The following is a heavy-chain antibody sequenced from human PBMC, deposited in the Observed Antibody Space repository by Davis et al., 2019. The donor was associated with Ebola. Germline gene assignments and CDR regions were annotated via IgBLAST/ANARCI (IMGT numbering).Heavy chain of an antibody. CDR3: ARVWGSIAAAGTRYFQH. J-gene: IGHJ1*01. CDR1: GASFSGYY. D-gene: IGHD6-13*01. V-gene: IGHV4-34*01. CDR2: INHSGST. Sequence: SEPLSLTFAVYGASFSGYYWSCIRPPPAKGLEWIGAINHSGSTNYNPSLKSRVTISVDTSKNPFSLKLSSVTAADTAVYYCARVWGSIAAAGTRYFQHWGQGTLVTVSS.